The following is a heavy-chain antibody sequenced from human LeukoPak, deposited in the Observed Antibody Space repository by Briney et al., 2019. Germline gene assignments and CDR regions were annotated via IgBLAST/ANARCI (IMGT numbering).Heavy chain of an antibody. CDR2: IIPILGIA. CDR1: GGTFSSYA. CDR3: ARRRDSSGP. V-gene: IGHV1-69*04. Sequence: ASVTVSCKASGGTFSSYAISWVRQAPGQGLEWMGRIIPILGIANYAQKLQGRVTMTTDTSTSTAYMELRSLRSDDTAVYYCARRRDSSGPWGQGTLVTVSS. J-gene: IGHJ5*02. D-gene: IGHD3-22*01.